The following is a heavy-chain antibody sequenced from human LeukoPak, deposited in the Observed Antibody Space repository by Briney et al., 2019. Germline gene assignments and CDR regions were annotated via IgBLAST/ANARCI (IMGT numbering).Heavy chain of an antibody. V-gene: IGHV1-18*01. D-gene: IGHD3-16*01. J-gene: IGHJ6*03. Sequence: ASVKVSCKASGYTFTSYGISWVRQAPGQGLEWMGWISAYNGNTNYAQKLQGRVTMTTDTSTSTAYMELRSLRSDDTAVYYCARAHPSSGWGSGLYYYYYYYMDVWGKGTTVTVSS. CDR3: ARAHPSSGWGSGLYYYYYYYMDV. CDR2: ISAYNGNT. CDR1: GYTFTSYG.